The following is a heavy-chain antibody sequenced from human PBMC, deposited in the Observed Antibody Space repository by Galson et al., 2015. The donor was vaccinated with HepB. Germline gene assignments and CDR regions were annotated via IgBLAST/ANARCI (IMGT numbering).Heavy chain of an antibody. CDR1: GFTFSSYA. J-gene: IGHJ4*02. CDR3: AKKVSKQWLVRPFDY. D-gene: IGHD6-19*01. Sequence: SLRLSCAASGFTFSSYAMSWVRQAPGKGLEWVSAISGSGGSTYYADSVKGRFTISRDNSKNTLYLQMNSLRAEDTAVYYCAKKVSKQWLVRPFDYWGQGTLVTVSS. CDR2: ISGSGGST. V-gene: IGHV3-23*01.